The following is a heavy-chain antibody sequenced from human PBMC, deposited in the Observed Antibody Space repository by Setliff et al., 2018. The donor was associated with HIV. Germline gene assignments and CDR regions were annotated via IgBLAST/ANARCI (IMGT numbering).Heavy chain of an antibody. CDR2: ISAYSGDI. V-gene: IGHV1-18*04. D-gene: IGHD3-10*01. CDR1: GYNFIDYN. Sequence: ASVKVSCKASGYNFIDYNFIWVRQAPGQGLEWMGWISAYSGDINYSQKFQGRVTMTKDTSTSTVYMELRNLRSDDTAVYYCARGWSEGTTVVQVEYFHHWGQGTLVTVSS. CDR3: ARGWSEGTTVVQVEYFHH. J-gene: IGHJ1*01.